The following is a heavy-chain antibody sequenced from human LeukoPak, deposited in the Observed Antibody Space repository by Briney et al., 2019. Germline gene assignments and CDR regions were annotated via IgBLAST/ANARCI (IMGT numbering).Heavy chain of an antibody. CDR1: GYAFNGYY. Sequence: ASVKVSCKASGYAFNGYYIHWVRQAPGQGLEWMGWINPNSGGTNYAQKFQGRVTMTRDTSISTAYMELSRLRSDDTAVYYCARSGIVGDTDFDYWGQGTLVTVSS. V-gene: IGHV1-2*02. D-gene: IGHD1-26*01. CDR2: INPNSGGT. CDR3: ARSGIVGDTDFDY. J-gene: IGHJ4*02.